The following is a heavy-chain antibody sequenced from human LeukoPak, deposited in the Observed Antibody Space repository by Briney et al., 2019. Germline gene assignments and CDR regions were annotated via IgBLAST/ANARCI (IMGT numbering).Heavy chain of an antibody. CDR3: AKDEGYCSSTSCRYNNY. D-gene: IGHD2-2*01. CDR2: IRYDGSNK. Sequence: GGSLRLSCAASGFTFSSYGMHWVRQAPGKGLEWVAFIRYDGSNKYYADSAKGRFTISRDNSKNTLYLQMNSLRAEDTAVYYCAKDEGYCSSTSCRYNNYWGQGTLVTVSS. V-gene: IGHV3-30*02. CDR1: GFTFSSYG. J-gene: IGHJ4*02.